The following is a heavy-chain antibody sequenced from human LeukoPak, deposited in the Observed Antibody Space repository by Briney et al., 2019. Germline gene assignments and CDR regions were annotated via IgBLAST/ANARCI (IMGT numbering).Heavy chain of an antibody. CDR1: GFTVSSNS. D-gene: IGHD3-10*01. CDR3: AKGMVRGVILKGFDY. Sequence: GGSLRLSCTVSGFTVSSNSMSWVRQAPGKGLEWVSFIYSDNTYYADSVKGRFTISRDNSKNTLYLQMNSLRAEDTAVYYCAKGMVRGVILKGFDYWGQGTLVTVSS. V-gene: IGHV3-53*01. J-gene: IGHJ4*02. CDR2: IYSDNT.